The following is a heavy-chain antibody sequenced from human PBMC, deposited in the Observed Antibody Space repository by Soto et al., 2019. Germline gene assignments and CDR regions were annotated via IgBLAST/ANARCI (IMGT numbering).Heavy chain of an antibody. J-gene: IGHJ4*02. CDR3: ARTRYSYDPFGY. CDR1: GFSLTTSGVG. V-gene: IGHV2-5*01. D-gene: IGHD5-18*01. Sequence: SCPTLVNPTQTLTLTCTFSGFSLTTSGVGVGWIRQPPGKALEWLALIFWNDDERYSPSLNSRLTITKDTSKNQVVLTMTNMDPVDTATYYGARTRYSYDPFGYWDRGTMVAVSS. CDR2: IFWNDDE.